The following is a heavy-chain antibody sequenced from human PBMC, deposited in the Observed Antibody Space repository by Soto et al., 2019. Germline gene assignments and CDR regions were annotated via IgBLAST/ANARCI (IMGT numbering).Heavy chain of an antibody. CDR2: ISGSGGST. D-gene: IGHD3-10*01. CDR1: GFTFSSYA. J-gene: IGHJ6*02. CDR3: AKEMVRGTNPYYYYGMDV. Sequence: GGSLRLSCAASGFTFSSYAMSWVRQAPGKGLEWVSAISGSGGSTYYADSVKGRFTISRDNSKNTLYLQMNSLRAEDTAVYYCAKEMVRGTNPYYYYGMDVWGQGTTVTVSS. V-gene: IGHV3-23*01.